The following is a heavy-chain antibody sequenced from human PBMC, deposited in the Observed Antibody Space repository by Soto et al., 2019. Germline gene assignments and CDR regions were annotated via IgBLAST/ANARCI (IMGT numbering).Heavy chain of an antibody. CDR3: AKVSRKGSAIDFDY. J-gene: IGHJ4*02. V-gene: IGHV1-8*01. D-gene: IGHD3-10*01. Sequence: QVQLVQSGAELKKPGASVKVSCKASGYTFSNYEMNWVRQPTGQGPEWIGWVNPNNGDTGYAQKFQGRVTLTTDISTTTAYMELTSLRSEDTAIYYCAKVSRKGSAIDFDYWGQGTLITVSS. CDR1: GYTFSNYE. CDR2: VNPNNGDT.